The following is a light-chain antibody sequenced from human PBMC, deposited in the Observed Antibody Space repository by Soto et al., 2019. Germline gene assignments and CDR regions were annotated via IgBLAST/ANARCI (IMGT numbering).Light chain of an antibody. J-gene: IGKJ1*01. CDR2: DAS. CDR1: QSISNW. CDR3: QQYNSLWT. V-gene: IGKV1-5*01. Sequence: DIQMTQSPSTLSASVGDRVTITCRASQSISNWLVWYQQKPGKAPNLLIYDASSLESGVPSRFSGSGSGTVFTLTISSLQPDDFATYYCQQYNSLWTFGQGTKVEIK.